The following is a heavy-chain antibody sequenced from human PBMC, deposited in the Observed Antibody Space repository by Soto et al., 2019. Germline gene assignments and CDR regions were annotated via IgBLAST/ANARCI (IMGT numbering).Heavy chain of an antibody. J-gene: IGHJ4*01. Sequence: QVQLVQSGAEVKKPGSSVKVSCKASGGSLSYNGFSWVRLAPGQGLEWMGGLTPVFGPANYAQKFQGRLTIPADESSTTGYMELTSLRSEHTAVYYCARPRYCNGITCYSFDFWGRGTLVTVSS. CDR3: ARPRYCNGITCYSFDF. D-gene: IGHD2-15*01. CDR1: GGSLSYNG. V-gene: IGHV1-69*01. CDR2: LTPVFGPA.